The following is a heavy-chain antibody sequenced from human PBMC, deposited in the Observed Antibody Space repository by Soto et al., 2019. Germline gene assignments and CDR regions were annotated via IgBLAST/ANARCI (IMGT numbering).Heavy chain of an antibody. J-gene: IGHJ3*02. Sequence: ASVKVSCKASGYTFTSYAMHWVRQAPGQRLEWMGWINAGNGNTKYSQKFQGRVTITRDTSASTAYMELSSLRSEGTAVYYCARDRPDYDILTGYGAFDIWAQGTMVTVSS. CDR2: INAGNGNT. D-gene: IGHD3-9*01. CDR3: ARDRPDYDILTGYGAFDI. V-gene: IGHV1-3*01. CDR1: GYTFTSYA.